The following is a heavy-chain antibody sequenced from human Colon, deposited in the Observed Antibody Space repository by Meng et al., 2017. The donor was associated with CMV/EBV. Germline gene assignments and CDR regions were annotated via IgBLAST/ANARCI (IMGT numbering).Heavy chain of an antibody. CDR2: IFADGKNA. CDR1: GFSFSDYV. V-gene: IGHV3-23*03. J-gene: IGHJ4*02. CDR3: AKLGAFIYYYDAGFYPYYLDS. Sequence: GGSLRLSCTGSGFSFSDYVLTWVRQAPGKGLECVAVIFADGKNAYYLDSLEGRFDVSRDNSRNTVYLQMNNLRGDDTAVYFCAKLGAFIYYYDAGFYPYYLDSWGQGTVVTVSS. D-gene: IGHD3-16*01.